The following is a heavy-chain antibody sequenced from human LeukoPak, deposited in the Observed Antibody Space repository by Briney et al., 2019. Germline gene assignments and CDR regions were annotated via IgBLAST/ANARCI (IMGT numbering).Heavy chain of an antibody. CDR3: AKDRFSYGYYFDY. CDR1: GFTFSSIG. J-gene: IGHJ4*02. CDR2: ISYDGSIK. Sequence: GGSLRLSCAASGFTFSSIGMHWVRQAPGKGLEWVAVISYDGSIKYYADSVKGRFTISRDNSKNTLYLQMDSLRVEDTAVYYCAKDRFSYGYYFDYWGQGTLVTVSS. V-gene: IGHV3-30*18. D-gene: IGHD4-17*01.